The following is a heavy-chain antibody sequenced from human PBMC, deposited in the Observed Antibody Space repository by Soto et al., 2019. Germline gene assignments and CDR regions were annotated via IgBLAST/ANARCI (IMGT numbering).Heavy chain of an antibody. J-gene: IGHJ5*02. V-gene: IGHV4-59*01. Sequence: SEPLSLTCTVSGGSLTGYYWIWIRQSPGKGLEWIGLVHYSGSTNYNPSLRGRVTMSVDTSNNQFSLRLTSVTAADTAVYFCAREAGASGLPFDPWGQGTLVTVSS. CDR2: VHYSGST. CDR1: GGSLTGYY. CDR3: AREAGASGLPFDP. D-gene: IGHD6-19*01.